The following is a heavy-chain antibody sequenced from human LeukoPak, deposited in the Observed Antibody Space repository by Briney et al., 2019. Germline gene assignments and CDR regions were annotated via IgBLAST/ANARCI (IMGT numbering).Heavy chain of an antibody. V-gene: IGHV4-4*07. CDR1: GGSISSYY. CDR3: ASLRAAGTIDY. D-gene: IGHD6-13*01. CDR2: IYTSGST. J-gene: IGHJ4*02. Sequence: PSETLSLTSTVSGGSISSYYWSWIRQPAGKGLEWIGRIYTSGSTNYNPSLKSRVTMSVDTSKNQFSLKLSSVTAADTAVYFCASLRAAGTIDYWGQGTLVTVSS.